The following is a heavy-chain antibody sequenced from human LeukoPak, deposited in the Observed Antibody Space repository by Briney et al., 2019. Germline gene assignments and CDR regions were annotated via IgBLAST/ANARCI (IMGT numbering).Heavy chain of an antibody. V-gene: IGHV3-21*01. CDR3: AREELSGPRATSYYYYMDV. Sequence: PGGSLRLSCAASGFTFSSYSMNWVRQAPGKGLEWVSSISSSSSYIYYADSVKGRFTISRDNAKNSLYLQMNSLRAEDTAVYYCAREELSGPRATSYYYYMDVWGKGTTVTVSS. J-gene: IGHJ6*03. D-gene: IGHD5-12*01. CDR2: ISSSSSYI. CDR1: GFTFSSYS.